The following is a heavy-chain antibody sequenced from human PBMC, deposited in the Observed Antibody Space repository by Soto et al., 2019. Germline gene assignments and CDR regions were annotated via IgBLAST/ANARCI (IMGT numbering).Heavy chain of an antibody. Sequence: QVQLVQSGAEVKKPGSSVKVSCKASGGTFSSYAISWVRQAPGQGLEWMGGIIPIFGTANYAQKFQGRVTITADESTSPAYMELSSLRSEDTAVYYCARSGPFLTGYGPIYYYYGMDVWGQGTTVTVSS. D-gene: IGHD3-9*01. J-gene: IGHJ6*02. CDR2: IIPIFGTA. V-gene: IGHV1-69*01. CDR3: ARSGPFLTGYGPIYYYYGMDV. CDR1: GGTFSSYA.